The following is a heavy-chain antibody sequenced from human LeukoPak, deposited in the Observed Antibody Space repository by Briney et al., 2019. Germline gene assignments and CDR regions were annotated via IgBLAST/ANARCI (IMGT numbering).Heavy chain of an antibody. Sequence: GGSLRLSCAASGFTFSSYAMSWVRQAPGKGLEWVSGISGSGGSTDYADSVKGRFTIHRDNSKNTLYLQMNSLRAEDTAVYYCANYGKHDYWGQGTLVTVSS. CDR2: ISGSGGST. D-gene: IGHD4-17*01. V-gene: IGHV3-23*01. J-gene: IGHJ4*02. CDR3: ANYGKHDY. CDR1: GFTFSSYA.